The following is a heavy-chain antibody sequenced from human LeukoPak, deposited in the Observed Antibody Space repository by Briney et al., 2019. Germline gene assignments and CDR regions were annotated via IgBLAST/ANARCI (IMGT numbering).Heavy chain of an antibody. CDR3: ARVGRGG. V-gene: IGHV3-74*01. J-gene: IGHJ4*02. Sequence: GGSLRLSCAASGFIFTDYWMHWVRQAPGKGLVWVARVDSDGSSTTYADSVRGRFTISRDNAKNTLYLQMNSLRAEDTAVYYCARVGRGGWGQGTLVTVSS. CDR1: GFIFTDYW. CDR2: VDSDGSST. D-gene: IGHD3-10*01.